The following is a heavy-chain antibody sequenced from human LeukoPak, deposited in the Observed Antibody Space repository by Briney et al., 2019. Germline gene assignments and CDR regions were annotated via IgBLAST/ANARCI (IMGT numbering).Heavy chain of an antibody. CDR2: VKHDGSEK. D-gene: IGHD3-22*01. CDR3: ASDSPGYSSGSYFAY. CDR1: GFTFSSYS. V-gene: IGHV3-7*03. J-gene: IGHJ4*02. Sequence: GGSLRLSCAASGFTFSSYSMNWVRQAPGQGLEWVANVKHDGSEKYYVDSVKGRFTISRDNAKNSLYLQMNSLRDEDTAVYYCASDSPGYSSGSYFAYWGQGTLVTVSS.